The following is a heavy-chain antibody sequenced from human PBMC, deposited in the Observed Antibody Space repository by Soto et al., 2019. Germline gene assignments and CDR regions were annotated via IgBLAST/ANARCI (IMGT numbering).Heavy chain of an antibody. CDR2: IYYSGST. CDR3: ARRLEEFGNYWFDP. V-gene: IGHV4-39*01. J-gene: IGHJ5*02. Sequence: QLQLQESGPGLVKPSETLSLTCTVSGESSRSDTDYVAWIRQPPGKGPEWIGSIYYSGSTYYNPSLKSRITISVDTSKNQFSLKLNSVTAADTAVYYCARRLEEFGNYWFDPWGQGTLVTVSS. CDR1: GESSRSDTDY. D-gene: IGHD3-10*01.